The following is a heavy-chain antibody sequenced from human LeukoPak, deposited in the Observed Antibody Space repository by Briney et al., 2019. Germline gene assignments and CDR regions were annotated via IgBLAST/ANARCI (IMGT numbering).Heavy chain of an antibody. CDR2: ISYDGSTK. V-gene: IGHV3-30*03. D-gene: IGHD3-16*01. CDR1: GLTLSRYG. CDR3: AGVPNVREGEWFDP. Sequence: GGSLRLSCAASGLTLSRYGMHWVRQAPGKGLEWVAVISYDGSTKNYADSVKDRFTISRDNSENTLYLQMSSLRAEDTAVYYCAGVPNVREGEWFDPWGQGTLVTVSS. J-gene: IGHJ5*02.